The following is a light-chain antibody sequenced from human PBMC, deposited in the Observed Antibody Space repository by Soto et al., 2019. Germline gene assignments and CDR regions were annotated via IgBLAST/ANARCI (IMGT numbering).Light chain of an antibody. J-gene: IGLJ2*01. Sequence: NFMLAQPHSVSESPGKTVTISCTGSSGSIASNYVQWYQQRPGSAPTTVIYEDNRRPSGVPDRFSGSIDSSSNSASLTISGLKTEDEADYYCQSSDTSNHVVFGGGTKLTV. CDR1: SGSIASNY. CDR2: EDN. CDR3: QSSDTSNHVV. V-gene: IGLV6-57*02.